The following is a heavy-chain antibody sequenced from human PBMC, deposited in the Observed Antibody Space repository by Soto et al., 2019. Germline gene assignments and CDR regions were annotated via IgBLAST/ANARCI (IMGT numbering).Heavy chain of an antibody. J-gene: IGHJ4*02. Sequence: EVQLVESGGGLVQPGGSLRLPCAASGFTFSTYWMTWVRQPPGKGLEWVASINQDGSERCYVDSVRGRFTISRDNAKNSLYLQMNSLRAEETAVYYCVCGGNFFVYWGQGTLVTVSP. CDR1: GFTFSTYW. D-gene: IGHD3-16*01. V-gene: IGHV3-7*01. CDR2: INQDGSER. CDR3: VCGGNFFVY.